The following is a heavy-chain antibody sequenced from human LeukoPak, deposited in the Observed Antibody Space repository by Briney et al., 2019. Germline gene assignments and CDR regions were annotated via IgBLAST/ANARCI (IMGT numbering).Heavy chain of an antibody. D-gene: IGHD3-22*01. CDR3: ARRGEDYYDSSHFDY. CDR1: GYSFTSYW. V-gene: IGHV5-10-1*01. Sequence: KTGESPKISCKGSGYSFTSYWISWVRQMPGKGLEWMGRIDPSDSYTNYSPSFQGHVTISADKSISTAYLQWSSLKASDTAMYYCARRGEDYYDSSHFDYWGQGTLVTVSS. CDR2: IDPSDSYT. J-gene: IGHJ4*02.